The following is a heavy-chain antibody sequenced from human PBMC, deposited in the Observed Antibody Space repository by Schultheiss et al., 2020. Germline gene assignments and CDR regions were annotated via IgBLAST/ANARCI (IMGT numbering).Heavy chain of an antibody. J-gene: IGHJ6*02. Sequence: GGSLRLSCAASGFNVSTDYMSWVRQAPGKGLEWISVLFSGGHTAYAESVQGRFIISRDNSRNTLILQLNSLRTEDTAVYYCTTVEYWKPRYYYYGMDVWGQGTTVTVSS. CDR1: GFNVSTDY. CDR3: TTVEYWKPRYYYYGMDV. V-gene: IGHV3-66*01. CDR2: LFSGGHT. D-gene: IGHD1-1*01.